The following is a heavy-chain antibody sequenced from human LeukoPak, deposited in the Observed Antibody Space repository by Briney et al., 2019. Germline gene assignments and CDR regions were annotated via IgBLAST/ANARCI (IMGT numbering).Heavy chain of an antibody. CDR3: ARDSPYYDSSGYHPGGAFDI. CDR2: INYSGST. D-gene: IGHD3-22*01. J-gene: IGHJ3*02. CDR1: GGSFSGYY. V-gene: IGHV4-34*01. Sequence: SETLSLTCAVYGGSFSGYYWSWIRQPPGKGLEWIGEINYSGSTNYNPSLKSRVTISVDTSKNQFSLKLSSVTAADTAVYYCARDSPYYDSSGYHPGGAFDIWGQGTMVTVSS.